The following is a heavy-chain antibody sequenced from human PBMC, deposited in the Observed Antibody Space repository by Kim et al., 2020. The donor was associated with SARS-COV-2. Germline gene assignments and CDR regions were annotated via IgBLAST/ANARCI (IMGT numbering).Heavy chain of an antibody. J-gene: IGHJ4*02. CDR3: AKVTGVWSGYFDY. D-gene: IGHD3-3*01. V-gene: IGHV3-9*01. Sequence: YADSVEGRFTITRDNAKNSLYLQMNSLRAEDTALYYCAKVTGVWSGYFDYWGQGTLVTVSS.